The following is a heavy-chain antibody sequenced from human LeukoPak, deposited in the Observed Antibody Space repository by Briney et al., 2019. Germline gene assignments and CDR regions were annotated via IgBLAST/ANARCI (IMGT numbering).Heavy chain of an antibody. J-gene: IGHJ4*02. CDR1: GFTVSSNY. D-gene: IGHD4-11*01. Sequence: PGGSLRLSCAASGFTVSSNYMSWVRQAPGKGLEWVSVIYSGGSTYYADSVKGRFTISRDNSKNTLYLQMNSLRAEDTAVYYCARGLGTTSVISAGWGQGTLVTVSS. CDR2: IYSGGST. V-gene: IGHV3-53*01. CDR3: ARGLGTTSVISAG.